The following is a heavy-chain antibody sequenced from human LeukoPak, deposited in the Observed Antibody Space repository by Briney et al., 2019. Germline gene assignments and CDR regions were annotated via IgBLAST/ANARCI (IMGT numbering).Heavy chain of an antibody. Sequence: PGGSLRLSCAASGFTFSSYGMHWVRQAPGKGLQWVSVIYSDGSTYYADSVKGRFTISRDNSKNTVYLQMNSLRAEDTAVYYCARDHPTGTTLGVDPWGQGTLVTVSS. CDR1: GFTFSSYG. CDR2: IYSDGST. V-gene: IGHV3-66*01. D-gene: IGHD1-1*01. CDR3: ARDHPTGTTLGVDP. J-gene: IGHJ5*02.